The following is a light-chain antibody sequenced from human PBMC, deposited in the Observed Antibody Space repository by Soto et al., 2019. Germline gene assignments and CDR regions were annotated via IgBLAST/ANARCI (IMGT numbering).Light chain of an antibody. V-gene: IGLV2-14*01. CDR2: DVS. Sequence: QSALTQPASVSGSPGQSITISCTGTSSDVGGYNYVSWYQQHPGKAPKLMIYDVSNRPSGVSNRFSGSKSGNTASLTISGLQAEDEADYYCSSYTSSSTQVFATGTKVTVL. J-gene: IGLJ1*01. CDR3: SSYTSSSTQV. CDR1: SSDVGGYNY.